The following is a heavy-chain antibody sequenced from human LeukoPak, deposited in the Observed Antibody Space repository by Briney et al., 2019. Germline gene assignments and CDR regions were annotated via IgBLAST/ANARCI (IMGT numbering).Heavy chain of an antibody. CDR1: GYTFTGYY. Sequence: ASVKVSCKASGYTFTGYYMHWVRQAPGQGLEWMGRINPNSGDTNYVQKFQGRVTMTRDTSISTAYMELSRLRSDDTAVYYCVLEVLSSGWVSWGQGTLVTVSS. CDR2: INPNSGDT. CDR3: VLEVLSSGWVS. J-gene: IGHJ5*02. V-gene: IGHV1-2*06. D-gene: IGHD6-19*01.